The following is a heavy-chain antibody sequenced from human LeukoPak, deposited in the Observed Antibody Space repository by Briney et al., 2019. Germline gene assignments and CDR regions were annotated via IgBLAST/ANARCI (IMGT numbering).Heavy chain of an antibody. V-gene: IGHV3-30*04. CDR1: GFIFSSHA. Sequence: PGGSLRLSCAASGFIFSSHAMHWVRQAPGKGLEWVAVISDDGNNNYYADSVKGRFTISRDNSKNTLYLQMNSLRADDTAVYYCARVGSAHYYYYYGMDVWGQGTTVTVSS. CDR2: ISDDGNNN. CDR3: ARVGSAHYYYYYGMDV. J-gene: IGHJ6*02.